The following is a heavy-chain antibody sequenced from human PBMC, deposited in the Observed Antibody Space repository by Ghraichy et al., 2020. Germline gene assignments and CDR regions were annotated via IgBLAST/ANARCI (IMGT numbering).Heavy chain of an antibody. CDR3: ARVVFYPRYFVWLLYTDDYYYYDMDV. CDR2: MNPNSGNT. J-gene: IGHJ6*02. D-gene: IGHD3-9*01. V-gene: IGHV1-8*01. CDR1: GYTFTSYD. Sequence: ASVKVSCKASGYTFTSYDINWVRQATGQGLEWMGWMNPNSGNTGYAQKFQGRVTMTRNTSISTAYMELSSLRSEDTAVYYCARVVFYPRYFVWLLYTDDYYYYDMDVWGQGTTVTVSS.